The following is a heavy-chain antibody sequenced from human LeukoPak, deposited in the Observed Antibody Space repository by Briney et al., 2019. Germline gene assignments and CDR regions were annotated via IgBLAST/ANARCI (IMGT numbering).Heavy chain of an antibody. V-gene: IGHV3-30*02. J-gene: IGHJ6*03. CDR1: GFTFSSYG. Sequence: GGSLRLSCAASGFTFSSYGMHWVRQAPGKGLEWVAFIRYDGSDKFYADSVKGRFTISRDNSKNTLYLQMNSLRAEDTAVYYCAKANDFWSGYFYYMDVWGKGTTVTVSS. CDR3: AKANDFWSGYFYYMDV. D-gene: IGHD3-3*01. CDR2: IRYDGSDK.